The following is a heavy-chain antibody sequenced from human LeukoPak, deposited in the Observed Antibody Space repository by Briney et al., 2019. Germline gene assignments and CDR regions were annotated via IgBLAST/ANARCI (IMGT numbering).Heavy chain of an antibody. CDR2: ISYDGSNK. J-gene: IGHJ6*02. CDR3: ARDSSTLGMDV. Sequence: GRSLRLSCAASGFTFSSYAMHWVRQAPGKGPEWVAVISYDGSNKYYADSVKGRFTISRDNSKNTLYLQMNSLRAEDTAVYYCARDSSTLGMDVWGQGTTVTVSS. V-gene: IGHV3-30-3*01. CDR1: GFTFSSYA.